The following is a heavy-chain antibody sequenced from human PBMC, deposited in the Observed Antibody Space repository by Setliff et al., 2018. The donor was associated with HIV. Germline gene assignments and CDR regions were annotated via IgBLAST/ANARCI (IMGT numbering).Heavy chain of an antibody. CDR2: IYYSGST. V-gene: IGHV4-30-4*08. CDR1: GGSISSGDYY. Sequence: SETLSLTCTVSGGSISSGDYYWSWIRQPPGKGLEWIGYIYYSGSTYYNPSLKSRVTISVDTSKNQFSLKLSSVTAADTAVYYCARDSGRRDDAFDIWGQGTMVTVSS. J-gene: IGHJ3*02. D-gene: IGHD3-10*01. CDR3: ARDSGRRDDAFDI.